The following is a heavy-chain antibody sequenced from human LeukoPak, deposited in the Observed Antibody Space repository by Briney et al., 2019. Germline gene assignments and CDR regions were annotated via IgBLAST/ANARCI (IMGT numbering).Heavy chain of an antibody. J-gene: IGHJ3*02. CDR3: ASRGYSYGYAFDI. CDR1: GYTFTGYY. V-gene: IGHV1-2*07. D-gene: IGHD5-18*01. Sequence: ASLKVSCKASGYTFTGYYMHWVRQAPGQGLEWMRWINPNSGGTNYTHKFPGRVTMTRDTSISTAYMELSRLRSDDAAVYYCASRGYSYGYAFDIWGQGTMVTVSS. CDR2: INPNSGGT.